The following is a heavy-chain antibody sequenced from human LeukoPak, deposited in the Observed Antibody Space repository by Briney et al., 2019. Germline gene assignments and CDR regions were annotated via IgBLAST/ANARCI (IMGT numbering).Heavy chain of an antibody. D-gene: IGHD3-10*01. V-gene: IGHV1-18*01. CDR3: ARAEGKTGLWFGELWAPLFDY. CDR2: ISAYNGNT. CDR1: GYTFTSYG. J-gene: IGHJ4*02. Sequence: ASVKVSCKASGYTFTSYGISWVRQAPGQGLEWMGWISAYNGNTNYAQKLQGRVTMTTDTSTSTAYMELRSLRSDDTAVYYCARAEGKTGLWFGELWAPLFDYWGQGTLVTVSS.